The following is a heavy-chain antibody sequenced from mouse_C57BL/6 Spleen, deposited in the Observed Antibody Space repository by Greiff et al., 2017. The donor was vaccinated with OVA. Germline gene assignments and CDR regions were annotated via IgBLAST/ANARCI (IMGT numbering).Heavy chain of an antibody. Sequence: VQLQQPGAELVKPGASVKMSCKASGYTFTSYWITWVKQRPGQGLEWIGDIYPGSGSTNYNEKFKSKATLTVDTSSSTAYMQLSSLTSEDSAVYYCARSYYYGSSSYYFDYWGQGTTLTVSS. J-gene: IGHJ2*01. V-gene: IGHV1-55*01. CDR3: ARSYYYGSSSYYFDY. D-gene: IGHD1-1*01. CDR2: IYPGSGST. CDR1: GYTFTSYW.